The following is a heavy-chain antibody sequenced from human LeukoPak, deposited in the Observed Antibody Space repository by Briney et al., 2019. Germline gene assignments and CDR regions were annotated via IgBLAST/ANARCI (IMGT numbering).Heavy chain of an antibody. Sequence: PGGSLRLSCAASGFTFSSYGMHWVRQAPGKGLEWVAVISYDGSNKYYADSVKGRSTISRDNSKNTLHLQMNSLRAEDTAVYYCAKGSAAGTVDDAFDIWGQGTMVTVSS. D-gene: IGHD6-13*01. V-gene: IGHV3-30*18. CDR2: ISYDGSNK. CDR3: AKGSAAGTVDDAFDI. J-gene: IGHJ3*02. CDR1: GFTFSSYG.